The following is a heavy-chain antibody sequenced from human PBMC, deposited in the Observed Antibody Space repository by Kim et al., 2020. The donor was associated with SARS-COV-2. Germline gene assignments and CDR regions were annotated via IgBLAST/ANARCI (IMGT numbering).Heavy chain of an antibody. V-gene: IGHV1-18*01. J-gene: IGHJ3*02. Sequence: ASVKVSCKASGYTFTSYGISWVRQAPGQGLEWMGWISAYNGNTNYAQKLQGRVTMTTDTSTSTAYMELRSLRSDDTAVYYCARDLVAYDFWSGYGSFDIWGQGTTVTVSS. CDR1: GYTFTSYG. D-gene: IGHD3-3*01. CDR2: ISAYNGNT. CDR3: ARDLVAYDFWSGYGSFDI.